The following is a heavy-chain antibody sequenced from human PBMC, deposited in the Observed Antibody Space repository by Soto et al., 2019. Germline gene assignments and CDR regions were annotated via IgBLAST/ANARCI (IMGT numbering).Heavy chain of an antibody. CDR3: ARLRWFVGDTASLGPYYYGMDV. V-gene: IGHV5-51*01. D-gene: IGHD1-26*01. J-gene: IGHJ6*02. CDR2: IYPGDSDT. CDR1: GYSFTSYW. Sequence: PGESLKISCKGSGYSFTSYWIGWVRQMPGKDLEWMGIIYPGDSDTRYSPSFQGQVTISADKSISTAYLQWSSLKASDTAMYYCARLRWFVGDTASLGPYYYGMDVWGQGTTVTVSS.